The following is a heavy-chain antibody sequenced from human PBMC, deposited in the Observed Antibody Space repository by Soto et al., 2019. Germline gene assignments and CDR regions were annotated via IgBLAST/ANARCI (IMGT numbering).Heavy chain of an antibody. CDR3: ARDREMTLTGDFDS. CDR1: GFTFSGYP. V-gene: IGHV3-30-3*01. D-gene: IGHD3-10*01. Sequence: HVQLVESGGGVVQPGGSLRLSCGASGFTFSGYPMNWVRQAPGKGLEWVAVISFLGTKTNYTDSVKGRFTISRDNSKNTLFLHMYSRTPEHTAVYYCARDREMTLTGDFDSWGQGTLVTVSS. J-gene: IGHJ4*02. CDR2: ISFLGTKT.